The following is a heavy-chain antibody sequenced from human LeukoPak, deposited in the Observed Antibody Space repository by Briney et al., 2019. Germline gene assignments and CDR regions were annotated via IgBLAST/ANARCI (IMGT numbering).Heavy chain of an antibody. CDR2: ISGSGGNV. Sequence: GGSLRLSCGASGFTFTNHGTSWVRQAPGKGLEWVSSISGSGGNVYYAGSVRGRFTISRDNSKNTVYLQMNSLRAEDTATYYCARDIRNYYDSGAYGWFDPWGQGTLVPVSS. J-gene: IGHJ5*02. CDR3: ARDIRNYYDSGAYGWFDP. D-gene: IGHD3-10*01. CDR1: GFTFTNHG. V-gene: IGHV3-23*01.